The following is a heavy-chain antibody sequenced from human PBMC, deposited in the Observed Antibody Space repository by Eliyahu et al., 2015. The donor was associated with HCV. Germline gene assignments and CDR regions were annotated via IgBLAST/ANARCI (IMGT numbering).Heavy chain of an antibody. CDR3: ARGTDSGSHPGDY. CDR2: ISYDGSNK. V-gene: IGHV3-30-3*01. J-gene: IGHJ4*02. D-gene: IGHD1-26*01. Sequence: QVQLVESGGGVVQPGRSLRLSCAAXGFTFSSYAMHWVRQAPGKGLEWVAVISYDGSNKYYADSVKGRFTISRDNSKNTLYLQMNSLRAEDTAVYYCARGTDSGSHPGDYWGQGTLVTVSS. CDR1: GFTFSSYA.